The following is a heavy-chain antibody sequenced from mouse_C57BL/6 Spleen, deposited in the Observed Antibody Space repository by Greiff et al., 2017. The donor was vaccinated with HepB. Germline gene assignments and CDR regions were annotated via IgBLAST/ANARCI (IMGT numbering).Heavy chain of an antibody. Sequence: EVKLMESGEGLVKPGGSLKLSCAASGFTFSSYAMSWVRQTPEKRLEWVAYISSGGDYIYYADTVKGRFTISRANARNTLYLQMSSLKSEDTAMYYCTRGGLGRGYFDYWGQGTTLTVSS. V-gene: IGHV5-9-1*02. CDR2: ISSGGDYI. J-gene: IGHJ2*01. D-gene: IGHD4-1*01. CDR1: GFTFSSYA. CDR3: TRGGLGRGYFDY.